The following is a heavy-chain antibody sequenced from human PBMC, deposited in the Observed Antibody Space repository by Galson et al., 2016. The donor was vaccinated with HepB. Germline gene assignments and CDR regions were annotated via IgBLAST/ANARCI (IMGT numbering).Heavy chain of an antibody. CDR2: ISGYNGNT. CDR1: GYTFSNYG. V-gene: IGHV1-18*04. D-gene: IGHD3-10*01. Sequence: SVKVSCKASGYTFSNYGISWVRQAPRQGLEWMGWISGYNGNTNYAQKLQGRVTMTTDTSTSTAYMALGDLRSDDTAVYYCARDPEVRGVIMGYWGQGTLVTVSS. J-gene: IGHJ4*02. CDR3: ARDPEVRGVIMGY.